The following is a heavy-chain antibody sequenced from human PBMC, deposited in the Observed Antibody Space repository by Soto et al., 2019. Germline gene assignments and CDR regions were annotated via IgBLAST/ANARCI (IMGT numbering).Heavy chain of an antibody. CDR3: TKGEERAVRRFLDWVCDH. Sequence: GETLKISCTLSGYSFTSYWIACVRQMHGKNLEQIKINYSEDSETRYSPSFQGLVTISVDKSISTAYLQWNSLQASDTATYYCTKGEERAVRRFLDWVCDHWGQGTPVTVSS. D-gene: IGHD3-9*01. J-gene: IGHJ4*02. CDR1: GYSFTSYW. CDR2: NYSEDSET. V-gene: IGHV5-51*01.